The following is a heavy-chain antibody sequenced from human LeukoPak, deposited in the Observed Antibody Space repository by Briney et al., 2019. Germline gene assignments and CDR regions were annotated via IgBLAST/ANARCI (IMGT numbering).Heavy chain of an antibody. CDR1: GFTFSSDA. V-gene: IGHV3-23*01. D-gene: IGHD2-21*01. J-gene: IGHJ4*02. CDR2: ISGSGGST. CDR3: AKDLGLAYCGGDCSRYYFDY. Sequence: GGSQRLSCAASGFTFSSDAMSWDRQAPGKGLEWVSAISGSGGSTYYADSVKGRFTISRDNSKNTLYLQMNSLRAEDTAVYYCAKDLGLAYCGGDCSRYYFDYWGQGTLVTVSS.